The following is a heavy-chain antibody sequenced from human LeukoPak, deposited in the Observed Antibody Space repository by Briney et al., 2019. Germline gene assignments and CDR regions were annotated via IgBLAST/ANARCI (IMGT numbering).Heavy chain of an antibody. J-gene: IGHJ4*02. V-gene: IGHV4-39*07. CDR1: SGSNSGSNSY. D-gene: IGHD1-26*01. Sequence: SVTLSLTCTVSSGSNSGSNSYCPWFRRPPAEGLLWIGTIYHSGSTYYNSSLKSRDTISVDTSKNQFSLNLSSVTAADTAVYYCARRNGGMGGYFDWGQGTLVTVSS. CDR2: IYHSGST. CDR3: ARRNGGMGGYFD.